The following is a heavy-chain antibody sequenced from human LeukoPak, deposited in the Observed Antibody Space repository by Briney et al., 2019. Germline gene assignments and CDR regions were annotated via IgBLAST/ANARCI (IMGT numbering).Heavy chain of an antibody. J-gene: IGHJ5*02. V-gene: IGHV1-69*01. Sequence: SVTVSCKASGGTFSSYAISWVRQAPGQGLEWMGGIIPIFGTANYAQKFQGRVTITADESTSTAYMELSSLRSEDTAVYYCARTLELKDRWFDPWGQGTLVTVSS. CDR1: GGTFSSYA. D-gene: IGHD1-7*01. CDR2: IIPIFGTA. CDR3: ARTLELKDRWFDP.